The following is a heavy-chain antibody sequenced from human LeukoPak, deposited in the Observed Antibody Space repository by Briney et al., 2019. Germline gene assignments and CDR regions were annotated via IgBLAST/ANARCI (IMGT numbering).Heavy chain of an antibody. Sequence: SVNVPYKHSVYWLNSQCIFRLRQAPGQALEWRGWVSAYNGTTTSAQKLQGRVTMTTDTSTSTAYMELRSLRSDDTAVYYCARDSGSYYNWFDPGGQGTLVTVSS. CDR1: VYWLNSQC. V-gene: IGHV1-18*01. CDR3: ARDSGSYYNWFDP. CDR2: VSAYNGTT. J-gene: IGHJ5*02. D-gene: IGHD1-26*01.